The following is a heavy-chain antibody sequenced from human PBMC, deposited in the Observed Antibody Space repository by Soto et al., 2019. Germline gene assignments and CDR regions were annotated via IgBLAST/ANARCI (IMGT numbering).Heavy chain of an antibody. CDR2: IHYSGTT. Sequence: SETLSLTCTVSGGSMRNYFWTWIRQTPGKGLEWIGYIHYSGTTSFFPSYNPSLRSRVTISEDTTKNQFSLKLLSVTTADTAVYFCAAGEASSRNLAPYYLDFWGQGTLVTVSS. D-gene: IGHD6-13*01. CDR1: GGSMRNYF. CDR3: AAGEASSRNLAPYYLDF. J-gene: IGHJ4*02. V-gene: IGHV4-59*01.